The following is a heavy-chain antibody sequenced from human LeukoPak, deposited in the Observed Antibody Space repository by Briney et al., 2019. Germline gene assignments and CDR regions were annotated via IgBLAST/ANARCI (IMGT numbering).Heavy chain of an antibody. V-gene: IGHV3-30*18. CDR3: AKEYGSGSYYNAIYYYYGMDV. CDR1: GFTFSSYG. D-gene: IGHD3-10*01. CDR2: ISYDGSNK. Sequence: GGSLRLSCAASGFTFSSYGMHWVRQAPGKGLEWVAVISYDGSNKYYAGSVKGRFTISRDNSKNTLYLQMNSLRAEDTAVYYCAKEYGSGSYYNAIYYYYGMDVWGQGTTVTVSS. J-gene: IGHJ6*02.